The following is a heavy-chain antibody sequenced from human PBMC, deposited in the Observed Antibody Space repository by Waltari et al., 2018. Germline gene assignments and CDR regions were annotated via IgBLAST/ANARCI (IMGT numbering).Heavy chain of an antibody. Sequence: QVQLQQSGPGQVKPSETLSLTCAVSGGSLRSGYYWGWIRQPLGKGLEWIGSVSHSGSTYSNPSLKSRVTISIHMSKHQFSLELRSVTAADTAVYFCASDLGGTAVATDAFDIWGQGTMVIVSS. CDR2: VSHSGST. D-gene: IGHD6-19*01. CDR3: ASDLGGTAVATDAFDI. CDR1: GGSLRSGYY. V-gene: IGHV4-38-2*01. J-gene: IGHJ3*02.